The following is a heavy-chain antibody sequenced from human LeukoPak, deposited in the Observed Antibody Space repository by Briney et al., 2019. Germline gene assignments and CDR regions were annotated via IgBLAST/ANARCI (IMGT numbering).Heavy chain of an antibody. CDR1: GYSFTSYW. Sequence: GESLKISCKGSGYSFTSYWIGWVRRMPGKGLEWMGGIYPGDSDNRYSPSFQGQVTISADKSISTAYLQWNSLKASDTAMYYCARCVGGTSCSIEFWGQGTLVTVSS. CDR3: ARCVGGTSCSIEF. CDR2: IYPGDSDN. D-gene: IGHD2-2*01. V-gene: IGHV5-51*01. J-gene: IGHJ4*02.